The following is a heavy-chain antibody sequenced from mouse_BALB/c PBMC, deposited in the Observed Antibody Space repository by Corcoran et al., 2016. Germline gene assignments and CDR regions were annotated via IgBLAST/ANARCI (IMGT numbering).Heavy chain of an antibody. D-gene: IGHD2-4*01. CDR2: INPYNDGT. V-gene: IGHV1S136*01. Sequence: EVQLQQSGPELVKPGASVKMSCKASGYTFTSYVMHWVKQKPGQGLEWIGYINPYNDGTKYNEKFKGKATLTSDKSSSTAYMELSSLTSEDSAVYYCARGGGMITTDAMDYWGQGTSVTVSS. J-gene: IGHJ4*01. CDR3: ARGGGMITTDAMDY. CDR1: GYTFTSYV.